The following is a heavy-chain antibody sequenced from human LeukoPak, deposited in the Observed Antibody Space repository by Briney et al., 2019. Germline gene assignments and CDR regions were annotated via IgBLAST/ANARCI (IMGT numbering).Heavy chain of an antibody. CDR3: ARDKRGANWFAP. CDR1: GFTFSTYT. V-gene: IGHV3-21*01. CDR2: ISGSSTYI. D-gene: IGHD1-26*01. Sequence: GGSLRLSCSASGFTFSTYTMNWVRQAPGKGLEWVSSISGSSTYIYYADSVKGRCTISRDNAKNSLYLQMNSLRAEDTAVYYCARDKRGANWFAPWGQGTLVTVSS. J-gene: IGHJ5*02.